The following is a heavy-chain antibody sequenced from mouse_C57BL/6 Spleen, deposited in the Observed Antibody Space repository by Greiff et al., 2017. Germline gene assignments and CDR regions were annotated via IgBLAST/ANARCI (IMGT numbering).Heavy chain of an antibody. CDR2: IRNKANGYTT. CDR3: ARPPYYYGSSGGFAY. D-gene: IGHD1-1*01. V-gene: IGHV7-3*01. CDR1: GFTFTDYY. J-gene: IGHJ3*01. Sequence: EVQRVESGGGLVQPGGSLSLSCAASGFTFTDYYMSWVRQPPGKALEWLGFIRNKANGYTTEYSASVKGRFTISRDNSQSILYLQMNALRAEDSATYYCARPPYYYGSSGGFAYWGQGTLVTVSA.